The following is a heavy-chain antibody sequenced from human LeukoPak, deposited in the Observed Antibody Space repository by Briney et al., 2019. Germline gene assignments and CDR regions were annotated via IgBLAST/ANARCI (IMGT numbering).Heavy chain of an antibody. CDR3: AGTFPYRSGWRPNDY. Sequence: PGGSLRLSCAASGFTFSSYVMSWVRQAPGKGLEWVSAISDSGSSTFFADSAKGRFAISRDNSRNTLYLQMDSLRAEDTAVYYCAGTFPYRSGWRPNDYWGQGTLVTVSS. J-gene: IGHJ4*02. CDR1: GFTFSSYV. D-gene: IGHD6-19*01. CDR2: ISDSGSST. V-gene: IGHV3-23*01.